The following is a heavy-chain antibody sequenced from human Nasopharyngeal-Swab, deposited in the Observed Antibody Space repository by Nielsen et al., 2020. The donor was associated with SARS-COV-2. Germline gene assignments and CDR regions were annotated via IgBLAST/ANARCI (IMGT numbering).Heavy chain of an antibody. J-gene: IGHJ4*02. V-gene: IGHV1-18*01. D-gene: IGHD5-18*01. CDR2: ISAYNGNT. CDR3: ARRSDTAMVTPIDY. Sequence: ASVKVSCKASGYTFTSYGISWVRQAPGQGLEWMGRISAYNGNTNYAQKLQGRVTMTTDTSTSTAYMELRSLRSDDTAVYYCARRSDTAMVTPIDYWGQGTLVTVSS. CDR1: GYTFTSYG.